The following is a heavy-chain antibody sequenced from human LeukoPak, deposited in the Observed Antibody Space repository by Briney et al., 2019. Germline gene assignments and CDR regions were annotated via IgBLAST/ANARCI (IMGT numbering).Heavy chain of an antibody. Sequence: GGSLRLSCAVSGFTSSDYWMTWVRQAPGKGLEGVALIKQDGSEKYYVDSVKGRFTISRDNAKNSLYLQMHSLRAEDTAVYYCARDGDGSGSFYYYYMDVWGKGTTVTVSS. D-gene: IGHD3-10*01. V-gene: IGHV3-7*01. CDR3: ARDGDGSGSFYYYYMDV. J-gene: IGHJ6*03. CDR2: IKQDGSEK. CDR1: GFTSSDYW.